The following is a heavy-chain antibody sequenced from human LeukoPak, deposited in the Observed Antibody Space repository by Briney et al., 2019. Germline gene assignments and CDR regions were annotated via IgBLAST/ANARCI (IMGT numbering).Heavy chain of an antibody. CDR1: GFTVSSNY. V-gene: IGHV3-21*01. CDR3: ARGVTGRYCSSTSCHWRAWFDP. CDR2: ISSSSSYI. Sequence: GGSLRLSCAASGFTVSSNYMSWVRQAPGKGLEWVSSISSSSSYIYYADSVKGRFTISRDNAKNSLYLQMNSLRAEDTAVYYCARGVTGRYCSSTSCHWRAWFDPWGQGTLVTVSS. J-gene: IGHJ5*02. D-gene: IGHD2-2*01.